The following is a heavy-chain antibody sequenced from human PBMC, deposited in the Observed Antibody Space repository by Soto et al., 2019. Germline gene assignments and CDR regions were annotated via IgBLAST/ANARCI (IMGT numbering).Heavy chain of an antibody. D-gene: IGHD1-1*01. J-gene: IGHJ5*02. Sequence: EVQLVESGGGLVQPGGSLKLSCAASEFTFSGSTIHWVRQASGKGLEWVGRIRSKAETDATAYAASVKGRFTISRDDSKNTAYRQMNSLKTEDTAIYYCTRQRGVEPAESWFDPWGQGTLVTVSS. CDR1: EFTFSGST. V-gene: IGHV3-73*01. CDR2: IRSKAETDAT. CDR3: TRQRGVEPAESWFDP.